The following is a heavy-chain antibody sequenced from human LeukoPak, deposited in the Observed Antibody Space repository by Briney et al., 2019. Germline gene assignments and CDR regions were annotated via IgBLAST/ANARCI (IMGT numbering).Heavy chain of an antibody. V-gene: IGHV4-59*01. CDR3: AREPMGDGYNYFDY. J-gene: IGHJ4*02. CDR2: IYYSGNT. D-gene: IGHD5-24*01. CDR1: GGSIGSYY. Sequence: PSQTLSLTCTVSGGSIGSYYWNWIRQPPGKGLEWIGYIYYSGNTNYNPSLKSRVTISLDTSKNQFSLKLSSVTAADTAVYYCAREPMGDGYNYFDYWGQGTLATVSS.